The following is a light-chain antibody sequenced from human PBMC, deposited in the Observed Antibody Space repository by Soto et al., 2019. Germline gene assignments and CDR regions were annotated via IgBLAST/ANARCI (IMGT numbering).Light chain of an antibody. CDR3: QQSYSFPRT. CDR1: QSINSW. V-gene: IGKV1-5*01. CDR2: DAS. J-gene: IGKJ1*01. Sequence: DIQMTQSPSTLSASVGDRVTITCRASQSINSWLAWYQQKPGKAPNLLIYDASSLESGVPSRFSGSGSGTDFTLTISSLQPEDFATYYCQQSYSFPRTFGQGTKVDIK.